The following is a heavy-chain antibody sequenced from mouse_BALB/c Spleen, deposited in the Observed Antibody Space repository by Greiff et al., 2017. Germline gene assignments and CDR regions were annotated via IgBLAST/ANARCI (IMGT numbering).Heavy chain of an antibody. CDR1: GYTFTDYV. D-gene: IGHD3-1*01. V-gene: IGHV1-81*01. CDR3: ARRGYVWYFDV. CDR2: IYPGSGST. J-gene: IGHJ1*01. Sequence: QVQLQQSGPELVKPGASVKMSCKASGYTFTDYVISWVKQRTGQGLEWIGEIYPGSGSTYYNEKFKGKATLTADKSSNTAYMQLSSLTSEDSAVYFCARRGYVWYFDVWGAGTTVTVSS.